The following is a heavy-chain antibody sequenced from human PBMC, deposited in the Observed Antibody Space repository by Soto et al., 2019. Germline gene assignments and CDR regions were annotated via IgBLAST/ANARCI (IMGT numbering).Heavy chain of an antibody. D-gene: IGHD3-3*01. CDR2: VYYSGST. J-gene: IGHJ6*04. CDR1: GGSVSSSSYY. Sequence: SETLSLTCTVSGGSVSSSSYYWGWVRQPPGKGLEWIGSVYYSGSTYYNPSLESRVTISVDKSKNQFSLKLSSVTAADTAVYYFARGGHRYYDFWSGYRSATLDVWGKGTTVTVSS. V-gene: IGHV4-39*07. CDR3: ARGGHRYYDFWSGYRSATLDV.